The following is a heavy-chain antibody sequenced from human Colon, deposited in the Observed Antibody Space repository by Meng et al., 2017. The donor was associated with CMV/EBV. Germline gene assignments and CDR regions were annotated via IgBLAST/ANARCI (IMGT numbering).Heavy chain of an antibody. CDR2: IKEDGSEK. CDR3: TRGHYDGF. J-gene: IGHJ4*01. Sequence: GESLKISCRAASGFTLNNFWMNWVRQAPGKGLEWVANIKEDGSEKYYVDSAKGRFTISRDNAKDSLYLQMNSLRVDDTAVYYCTRGHYDGFWGHGTRVTVSS. CDR1: GFTLNNFW. D-gene: IGHD3-22*01. V-gene: IGHV3-7*04.